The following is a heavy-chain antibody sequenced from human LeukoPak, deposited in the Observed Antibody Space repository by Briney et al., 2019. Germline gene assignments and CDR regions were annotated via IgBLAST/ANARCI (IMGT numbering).Heavy chain of an antibody. V-gene: IGHV4-39*07. CDR2: IYYSGST. Sequence: SETLSLTCTVSGGSISSSSYYWGWIRQPPGKGLEWIGSIYYSGSTYYNPSLKSRVTISVDTSKNQFSLKLSSVTAADTAVYYCARVPYGIAVAGTRGPFDYWGQGTLVTVSS. J-gene: IGHJ4*02. D-gene: IGHD6-19*01. CDR1: GGSISSSSYY. CDR3: ARVPYGIAVAGTRGPFDY.